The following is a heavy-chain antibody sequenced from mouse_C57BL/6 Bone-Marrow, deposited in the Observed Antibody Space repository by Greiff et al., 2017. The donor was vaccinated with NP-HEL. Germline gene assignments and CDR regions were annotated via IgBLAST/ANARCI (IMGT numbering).Heavy chain of an antibody. CDR3: ANYYGSSYKYFDV. CDR1: GYTFTSYW. D-gene: IGHD1-1*01. V-gene: IGHV1-64*01. J-gene: IGHJ1*03. CDR2: IHPNSGST. Sequence: VQLQQSGAELVKPGASVKLSCKASGYTFTSYWMHWVKQRPGQGLEWVGMIHPNSGSTNYNEKFKSKATLTVDKSSSTAYMQLSSLTSEDSAVYYCANYYGSSYKYFDVWGTGTTVTVSS.